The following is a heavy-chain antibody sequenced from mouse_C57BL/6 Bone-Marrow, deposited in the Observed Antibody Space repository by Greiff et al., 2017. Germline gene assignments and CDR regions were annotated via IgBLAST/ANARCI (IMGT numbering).Heavy chain of an antibody. D-gene: IGHD1-1*01. Sequence: VQLQQSGAELVKPGASVKMSCKASGYTFTSYWITWVKQRPGQGLEWIGEIYPGSGSTNYNEKFKSKATLTADTSSSTAYMQLSSLTSEDSAVYYGERGYGEGYFDYWGQGTALTVSS. CDR1: GYTFTSYW. J-gene: IGHJ2*01. CDR2: IYPGSGST. V-gene: IGHV1-55*01. CDR3: ERGYGEGYFDY.